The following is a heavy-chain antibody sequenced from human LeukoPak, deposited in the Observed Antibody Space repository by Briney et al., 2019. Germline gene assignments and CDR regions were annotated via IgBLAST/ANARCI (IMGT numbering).Heavy chain of an antibody. D-gene: IGHD6-13*01. CDR2: ISSSGSTI. J-gene: IGHJ6*02. V-gene: IGHV3-11*01. CDR1: GFTFSDYY. Sequence: PGGSLRLSCAASGFTFSDYYMSWIRQAPGKGLEWVSYISSSGSTIYYADSAKGRFTISRDNAKNSLYLQMNSLRAEDTAVYYCARVGVSSIAAAGAYYYYGMDVWGQGTTVTVSS. CDR3: ARVGVSSIAAAGAYYYYGMDV.